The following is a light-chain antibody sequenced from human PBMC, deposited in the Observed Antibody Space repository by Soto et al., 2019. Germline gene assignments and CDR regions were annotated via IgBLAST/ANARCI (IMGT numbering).Light chain of an antibody. Sequence: DTPLTLSPSTLSASVGDRVAIICRASHSISSWLAWYQQKPGKAPKLLIYKASSLESGVPSRFSGSGSGTEFTLTISSLQPDDFATYYCQQYNSYSWTFGQGTKVDIK. CDR3: QQYNSYSWT. CDR2: KAS. V-gene: IGKV1-5*03. CDR1: HSISSW. J-gene: IGKJ1*01.